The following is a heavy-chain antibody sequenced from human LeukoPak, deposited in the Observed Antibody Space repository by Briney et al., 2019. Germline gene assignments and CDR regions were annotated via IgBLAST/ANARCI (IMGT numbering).Heavy chain of an antibody. Sequence: SETLSLTCTVSGGSISSSSYYWGWIRQPPGKGLEWIGSIYYSGSTYYNPSLKSRVTICVDTSKSQFSLKLSSVTAADTAVYYCARANCGGDCYTAPFDYWGQGTLVTVSS. CDR2: IYYSGST. J-gene: IGHJ4*02. V-gene: IGHV4-39*01. CDR1: GGSISSSSYY. D-gene: IGHD2-21*02. CDR3: ARANCGGDCYTAPFDY.